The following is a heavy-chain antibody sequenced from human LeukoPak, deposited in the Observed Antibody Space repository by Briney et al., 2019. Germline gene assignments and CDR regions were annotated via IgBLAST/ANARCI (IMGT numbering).Heavy chain of an antibody. J-gene: IGHJ4*02. CDR2: ISSSNTYT. Sequence: GGSLRLSCAASGFTFSDYYMSWIRQAPGKGLEWVSYISSSNTYTNYAGSVKGRFTISRDDAKHSLYLQMNSLRAEDTAVYYCARSRSYYPADYWGQGTPVTVSS. V-gene: IGHV3-11*03. CDR1: GFTFSDYY. D-gene: IGHD1-26*01. CDR3: ARSRSYYPADY.